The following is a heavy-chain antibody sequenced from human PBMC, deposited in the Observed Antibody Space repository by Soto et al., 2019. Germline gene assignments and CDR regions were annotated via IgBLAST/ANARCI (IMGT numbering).Heavy chain of an antibody. V-gene: IGHV4-30-4*01. CDR2: IYYSGST. J-gene: IGHJ4*02. Sequence: NPSETLSLTCTVSGGSISSGDYYWSWIRQPPGKGLEWIGYIYYSGSTYYNPYLKSRVTISVDTSKNQFSLELSSVTAADTAVYYCDRGSGTMIVVASIVAYFDYWGQGTLVTVSS. CDR3: DRGSGTMIVVASIVAYFDY. D-gene: IGHD3-22*01. CDR1: GGSISSGDYY.